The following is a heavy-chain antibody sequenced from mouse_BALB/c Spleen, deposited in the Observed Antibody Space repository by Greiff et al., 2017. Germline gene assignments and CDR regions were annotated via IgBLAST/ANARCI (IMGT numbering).Heavy chain of an antibody. CDR1: GYTFTDYN. Sequence: VQLQQSGPELVKPGASVKIPCKASGYTFTDYNMDWVKQSHGKSLEWIGDINPNNGGTIYNQKFKGKATLTVDKSSSTAYMELRSLTSEDTAVYYCARPSYGNYVYWYFDVWGAGTTVTVSS. J-gene: IGHJ1*01. D-gene: IGHD2-10*01. CDR3: ARPSYGNYVYWYFDV. CDR2: INPNNGGT. V-gene: IGHV1-18*01.